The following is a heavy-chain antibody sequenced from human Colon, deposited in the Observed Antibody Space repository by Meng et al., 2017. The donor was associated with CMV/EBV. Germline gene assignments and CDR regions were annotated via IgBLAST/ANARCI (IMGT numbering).Heavy chain of an antibody. J-gene: IGHJ4*02. CDR1: GYMFNVYY. CDR2: MNPNSGET. CDR3: ARLLSGGWERDLGDY. V-gene: IGHV1-2*02. Sequence: ASVKVSCKASGYMFNVYYIHWVRQARGQGLEWMGWMNPNSGETNYAQKFQDRVTLTRDTSTGTAFMDLTSLRSDDPAVYYCARLLSGGWERDLGDYWGQGTLVTVSS. D-gene: IGHD2-15*01.